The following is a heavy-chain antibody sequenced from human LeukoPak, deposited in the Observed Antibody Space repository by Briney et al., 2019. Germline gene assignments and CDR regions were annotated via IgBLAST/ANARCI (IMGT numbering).Heavy chain of an antibody. CDR3: ARVFDGWYYFDC. V-gene: IGHV3-74*01. J-gene: IGHJ4*02. CDR1: GFTFSTYG. D-gene: IGHD2-15*01. CDR2: INSDGRST. Sequence: GGSLRLSCAASGFTFSTYGMQWVRQAPGKGRVWVSRINSDGRSTTYADSVQGRFTISRDNAKTTLYLQMNSLRAEDTAVYYCARVFDGWYYFDCWGQGTLVTVSS.